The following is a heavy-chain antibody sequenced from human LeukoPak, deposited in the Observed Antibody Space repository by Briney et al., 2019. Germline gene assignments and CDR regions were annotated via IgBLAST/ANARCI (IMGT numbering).Heavy chain of an antibody. D-gene: IGHD6-19*01. Sequence: SETLSLTCAVYGGSFSGYYWSWIRQPPGKGLEWIGEINQSGSTNYNPSLKSRVTISVDTSKNQFSLKLSSVTAADTAVYYCARGGWQWLVNFDYWGQGTLVTVSS. J-gene: IGHJ4*02. CDR1: GGSFSGYY. V-gene: IGHV4-34*01. CDR2: INQSGST. CDR3: ARGGWQWLVNFDY.